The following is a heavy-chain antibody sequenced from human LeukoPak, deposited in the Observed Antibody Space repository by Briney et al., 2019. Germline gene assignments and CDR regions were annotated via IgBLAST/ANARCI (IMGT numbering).Heavy chain of an antibody. CDR3: ARAAGYSSGWYHARPVDDAFDI. Sequence: SVKVSCKASGFTFTSSAVQWVRQARGQRLEWIGWIVVGSGNTNYAQKFQGRVTITADESTSTAYMELSSLRSEDTAVYYCARAAGYSSGWYHARPVDDAFDIWGQGTMVTVSS. CDR1: GFTFTSSA. CDR2: IVVGSGNT. J-gene: IGHJ3*02. D-gene: IGHD6-19*01. V-gene: IGHV1-58*01.